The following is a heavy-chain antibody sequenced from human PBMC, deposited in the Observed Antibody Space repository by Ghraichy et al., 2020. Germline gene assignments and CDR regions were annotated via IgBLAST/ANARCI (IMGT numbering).Heavy chain of an antibody. J-gene: IGHJ4*02. CDR1: GINLSDHF. D-gene: IGHD5-12*01. CDR2: ISNYGSS. CDR3: ARSVLNEVALFTDS. V-gene: IGHV3-11*01. Sequence: GGSLRLSCTASGINLSDHFMGWIRQAPGKGLEWVSYISNYGSSNYGDSVKGRFTISRDSAKNSLYLQMSSLRAEDTGVYYCARSVLNEVALFTDSWGQGTLVTVSS.